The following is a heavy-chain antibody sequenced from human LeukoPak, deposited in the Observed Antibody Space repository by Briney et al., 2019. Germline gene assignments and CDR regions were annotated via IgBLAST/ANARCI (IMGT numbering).Heavy chain of an antibody. V-gene: IGHV4-31*03. CDR2: IYYSGST. CDR1: GGSISSGGYY. D-gene: IGHD3-3*01. Sequence: SETLSLTCTVSGGSISSGGYYWSWIRQHPGKGLEWIGYIYYSGSTYYSPSLKSRVTISVDTSKNQFSLKLSSVTAADTAVYYCAREGHRGFWSGYYQDWFDPWGQGTLVTVSS. J-gene: IGHJ5*02. CDR3: AREGHRGFWSGYYQDWFDP.